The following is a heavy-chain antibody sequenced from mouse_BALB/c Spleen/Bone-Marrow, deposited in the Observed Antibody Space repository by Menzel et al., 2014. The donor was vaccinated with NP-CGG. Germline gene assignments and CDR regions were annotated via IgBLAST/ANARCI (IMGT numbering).Heavy chain of an antibody. CDR3: TRARPGGFAY. D-gene: IGHD4-1*01. Sequence: VQLQQSGAELVKPGASVKLSCKASGYTFTNYYMYWVKQRPGQGLEWIGEINPSNGGPNFNEKFKSKATLTVDKSSSTAYMQLSSLTSADSAVYYCTRARPGGFAYWGQGTLVTVSA. J-gene: IGHJ3*01. V-gene: IGHV1S81*02. CDR1: GYTFTNYY. CDR2: INPSNGGP.